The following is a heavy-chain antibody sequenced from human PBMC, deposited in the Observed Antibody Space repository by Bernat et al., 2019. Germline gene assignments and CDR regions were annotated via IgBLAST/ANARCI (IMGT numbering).Heavy chain of an antibody. CDR2: IYYSGNT. D-gene: IGHD3-3*01. V-gene: IGHV4-31*03. J-gene: IGHJ4*02. Sequence: QVQLRESGPGLVKPSQTLSLTCTVSGDSISSTGYYWTWIRQHPEKGLEWIGYIYYSGNTYYKPSLKSRVTMSVDTSKNQFSLKLTSVTAADTAVYYCAREVSIFGVVDYWGQGTLVTVSS. CDR1: GDSISSTGYY. CDR3: AREVSIFGVVDY.